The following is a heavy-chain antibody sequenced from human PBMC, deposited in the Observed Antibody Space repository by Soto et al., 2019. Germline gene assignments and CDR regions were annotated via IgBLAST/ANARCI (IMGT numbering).Heavy chain of an antibody. CDR2: INWDSGDI. J-gene: IGHJ4*02. D-gene: IGHD2-8*01. V-gene: IGHV3-9*01. CDR3: AKDTAPGFYDANGHLDY. CDR1: GISFDDYA. Sequence: VQLVESRGGLVQPGGSRRLSCVVSGISFDDYAMHWVRQVPGKGLEWVSGINWDSGDIGYADSVKGRFTISRDNAKNSLYLQMNSLKTEDTALYYCAKDTAPGFYDANGHLDYWGQGTPVTVSS.